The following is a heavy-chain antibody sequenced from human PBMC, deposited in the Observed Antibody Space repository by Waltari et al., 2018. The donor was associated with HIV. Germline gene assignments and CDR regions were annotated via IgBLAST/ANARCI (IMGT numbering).Heavy chain of an antibody. CDR3: VKVVVYAYYYNGLDV. D-gene: IGHD2-15*01. J-gene: IGHJ6*02. CDR2: ISGRGNNI. CDR1: GFSFSSFV. Sequence: VESGGGLAQPGGSLGLSCAASGFSFSSFVMSCVRQAPGEGREGVSRISGRGNNIDYADSVKGRFTISRDDAQNTVHIQMNGLRAEDTAIDYCVKVVVYAYYYNGLDVWGQGTTVTVSS. V-gene: IGHV3-23*04.